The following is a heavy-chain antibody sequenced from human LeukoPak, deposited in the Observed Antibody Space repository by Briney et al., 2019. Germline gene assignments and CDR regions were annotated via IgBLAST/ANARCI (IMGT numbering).Heavy chain of an antibody. Sequence: QPGVSLRLSCAASGFTFSAYWMYWVRQVPGKGLVWVSGIKSDGSETTYADSVRGRFTISRDNAKNTVFLQMNSLRAEDTAVYYCARDLRAPPGYWGQGTLVTVSS. CDR3: ARDLRAPPGY. CDR1: GFTFSAYW. J-gene: IGHJ4*02. D-gene: IGHD7-27*01. V-gene: IGHV3-74*01. CDR2: IKSDGSET.